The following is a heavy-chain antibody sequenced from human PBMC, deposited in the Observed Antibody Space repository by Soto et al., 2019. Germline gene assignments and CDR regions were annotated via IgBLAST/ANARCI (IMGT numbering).Heavy chain of an antibody. CDR2: VPGDGTRA. CDR1: GFGFSNYF. D-gene: IGHD6-13*01. V-gene: IGHV3-74*01. Sequence: EVQLAESGGGSVQPGGSLRLSCAASGFGFSNYFMAWVRQAPGKDLESVAHVPGDGTRASYADSVRGRFTISRDNAKNTLYLQMNRLRDEDTAMYYCARENWYSLDVWGQGTAVTVSS. CDR3: ARENWYSLDV. J-gene: IGHJ6*02.